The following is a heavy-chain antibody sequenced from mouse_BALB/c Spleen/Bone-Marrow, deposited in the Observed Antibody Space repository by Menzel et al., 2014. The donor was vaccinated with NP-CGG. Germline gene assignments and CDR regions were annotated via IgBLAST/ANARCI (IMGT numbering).Heavy chain of an antibody. D-gene: IGHD1-1*01. CDR3: ASYYYGSSGCAY. CDR2: IDPANGNT. V-gene: IGHV14-3*02. Sequence: DVKLQESGAELVKPGASVKLSCTASGFNIKDTYMHWVKQRPEQGLEWIGRIDPANGNTKYDPKFQGKATITADTSSNTAYLQLSSLTSEDTAVYYCASYYYGSSGCAYWGQGTLVTVSA. J-gene: IGHJ3*01. CDR1: GFNIKDTY.